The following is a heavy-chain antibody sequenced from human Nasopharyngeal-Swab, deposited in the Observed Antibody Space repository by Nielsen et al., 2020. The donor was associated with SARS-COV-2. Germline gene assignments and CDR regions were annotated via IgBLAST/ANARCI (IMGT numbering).Heavy chain of an antibody. V-gene: IGHV3-11*01. J-gene: IGHJ4*02. CDR2: ITSTSSTI. D-gene: IGHD3-10*01. CDR1: GFTFSDYY. Sequence: GESLKISCAASGFTFSDYYMSWIRQAPGKGLEWVSYITSTSSTIYYADSVKGRFTISRDNAKNSLSLQINSLRAEDTAMYYCVSSYYGSAYWGQGTLVTVSS. CDR3: VSSYYGSAY.